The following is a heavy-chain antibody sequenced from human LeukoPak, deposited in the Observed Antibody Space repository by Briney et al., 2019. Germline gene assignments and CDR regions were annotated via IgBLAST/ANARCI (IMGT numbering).Heavy chain of an antibody. V-gene: IGHV4-4*02. CDR2: IYHSGST. J-gene: IGHJ5*02. CDR1: GGSFTGSNW. CDR3: ARGPVIPAAIGCWFDP. D-gene: IGHD2-2*01. Sequence: SETLSLTCAVSGGSFTGSNWWSWVRQPPGKGLEWIGEIYHSGSTNYNPSLKSRVTISVDNSKNQFSLKLSSVTAADTAVYYCARGPVIPAAIGCWFDPWGQGTLVTVPS.